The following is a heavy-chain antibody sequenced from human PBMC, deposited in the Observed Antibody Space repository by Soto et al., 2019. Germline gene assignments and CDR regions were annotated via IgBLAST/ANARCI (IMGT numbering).Heavy chain of an antibody. Sequence: QVQLVESGGGVVQPGRSLRLSCAASGFTFSSYGMHWVRQAPGKGLEWVAVISYDGSNKYYADSVKGRFTISRDNSKNTRYLQMNSLRAEDTAVYYCAKGYYYGSGPLDGMDVWGQGTTVTVSS. J-gene: IGHJ6*02. CDR1: GFTFSSYG. V-gene: IGHV3-30*18. D-gene: IGHD3-10*01. CDR3: AKGYYYGSGPLDGMDV. CDR2: ISYDGSNK.